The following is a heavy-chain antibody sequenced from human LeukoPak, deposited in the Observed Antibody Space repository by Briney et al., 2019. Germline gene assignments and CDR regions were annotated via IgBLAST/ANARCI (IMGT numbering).Heavy chain of an antibody. CDR2: IHYSGST. CDR3: ARRLWFDDYMDV. CDR1: GGFISSSSYY. D-gene: IGHD3-10*01. V-gene: IGHV4-39*07. J-gene: IGHJ6*03. Sequence: PSETLSLTCTVSGGFISSSSYYWGWIRQPPGKGLEWIGNIHYSGSTYYNPSLKSRVTISVDKSKNQFSLKLSSVTAADMAVYYCARRLWFDDYMDVWGKGTTVTVSS.